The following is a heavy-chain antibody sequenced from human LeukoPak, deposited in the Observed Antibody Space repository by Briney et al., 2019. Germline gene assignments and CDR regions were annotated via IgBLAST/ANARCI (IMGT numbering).Heavy chain of an antibody. CDR2: ISYDGSNK. Sequence: GGSLRLSCAASGFTFSSHAMHWVRQAPGKGLEWVAVISYDGSNKYYADSVKGRFTISRDNSKNTLYLQMDSLRAEDTAVYYCASAGYSLFDYWGQGTLVTVSS. D-gene: IGHD5-18*01. CDR1: GFTFSSHA. J-gene: IGHJ4*02. V-gene: IGHV3-30*04. CDR3: ASAGYSLFDY.